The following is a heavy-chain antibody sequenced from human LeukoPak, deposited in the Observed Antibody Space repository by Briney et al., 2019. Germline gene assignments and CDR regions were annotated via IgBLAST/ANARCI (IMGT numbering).Heavy chain of an antibody. D-gene: IGHD3-10*01. CDR1: GGSISSYY. J-gene: IGHJ3*02. CDR3: ARGNYYGLGVDTFDI. Sequence: SETLSLTCTVSGGSISSYYWSWIRQPPGKGLEWIGYIYYSGSTNYNPSLKSRVTISVDTSKNQFSLKLTSVTAADTAVYYCARGNYYGLGVDTFDIWGQGTMVTVSS. CDR2: IYYSGST. V-gene: IGHV4-59*08.